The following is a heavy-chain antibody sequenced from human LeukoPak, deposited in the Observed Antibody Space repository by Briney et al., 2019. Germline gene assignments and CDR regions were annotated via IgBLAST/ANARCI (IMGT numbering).Heavy chain of an antibody. J-gene: IGHJ4*02. CDR2: ISSSSSYI. D-gene: IGHD3-10*01. Sequence: SGGSLRLSCAASGFTFSSYAMHWVRQAPGKGLEWVSSISSSSSYIYYADSVKGRFTISRDNAKNSLYLQMNSLRAEDTAVYYCARDRGVRMWDYWGQGTLVTVSS. CDR1: GFTFSSYA. CDR3: ARDRGVRMWDY. V-gene: IGHV3-21*01.